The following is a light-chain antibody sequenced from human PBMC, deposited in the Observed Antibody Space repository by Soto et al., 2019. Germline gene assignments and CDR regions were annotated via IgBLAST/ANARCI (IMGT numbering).Light chain of an antibody. J-gene: IGKJ4*01. CDR3: QQLNSYPPSLG. CDR1: QGISSY. V-gene: IGKV1-9*01. Sequence: IQLTQSPSSLSASLGDRVTITCRASQGISSYLAWYQQKPGKAPKLLIYAASTLQSGVPSRFSGSGSGTDFTISISSLQPEDFATYYCQQLNSYPPSLGFGGGTKVDIK. CDR2: AAS.